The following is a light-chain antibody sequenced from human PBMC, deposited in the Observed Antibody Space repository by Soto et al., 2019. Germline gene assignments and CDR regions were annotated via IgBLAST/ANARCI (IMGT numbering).Light chain of an antibody. CDR3: QQYGSAPFT. Sequence: EIVLTQYPGTLSLSPGERSTLSCMASQSVASSHLAWYRQKPGQTPRLLIYDASSRATGITDRISGSGSGTDFTLTISRLEPEDFAVYYCQQYGSAPFTFGPGTKVEIK. V-gene: IGKV3-20*01. J-gene: IGKJ3*01. CDR1: QSVASSH. CDR2: DAS.